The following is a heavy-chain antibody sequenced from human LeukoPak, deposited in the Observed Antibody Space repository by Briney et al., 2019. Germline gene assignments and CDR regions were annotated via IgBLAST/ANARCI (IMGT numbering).Heavy chain of an antibody. Sequence: SETLSLTCTVSGGSISSSSYYWGWIRQSPGKGLEWIGIIYYSATTYYNPSLKSRVTISVDTSKNHFSLKLSSVTAADTAIYYCARQRGGGYWYFDLWGRGTLVTASS. CDR1: GGSISSSSYY. CDR3: ARQRGGGYWYFDL. V-gene: IGHV4-39*01. J-gene: IGHJ2*01. CDR2: IYYSATT.